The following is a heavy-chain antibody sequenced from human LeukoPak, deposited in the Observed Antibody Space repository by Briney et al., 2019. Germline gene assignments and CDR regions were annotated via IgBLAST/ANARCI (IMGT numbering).Heavy chain of an antibody. CDR2: ISAYNGNT. CDR3: ARTQAGYSSGWYPDIDY. V-gene: IGHV1-18*01. D-gene: IGHD6-19*01. Sequence: GASVKVSCKASGYTFTSYGISWVQQAPGQGLEWMGWISAYNGNTNYAQKLQGRVTMTTDTSTSTAYMELRSLRSDDTAVYYCARTQAGYSSGWYPDIDYWGQGTLVTVSS. CDR1: GYTFTSYG. J-gene: IGHJ4*02.